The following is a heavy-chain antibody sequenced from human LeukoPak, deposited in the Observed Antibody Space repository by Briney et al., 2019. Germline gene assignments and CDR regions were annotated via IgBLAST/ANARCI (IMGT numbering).Heavy chain of an antibody. CDR3: AKDRDYYDSSGTFDY. CDR2: ISGSGGST. V-gene: IGHV3-23*01. D-gene: IGHD3-22*01. Sequence: GGSLRLSCAASGFTFSSYAMSWVRQAPGKGLEWVSAISGSGGSTYYADSVKGRFTISRDNSKNTLYLQMNSLRAEDTAVYYCAKDRDYYDSSGTFDYWGQGTLVAVSS. J-gene: IGHJ4*02. CDR1: GFTFSSYA.